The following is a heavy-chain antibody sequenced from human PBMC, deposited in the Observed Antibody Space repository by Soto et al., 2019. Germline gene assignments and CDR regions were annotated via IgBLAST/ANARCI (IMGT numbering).Heavy chain of an antibody. CDR2: INHSGST. V-gene: IGHV4-34*01. D-gene: IGHD2-15*01. CDR1: GGSFSGYY. Sequence: SETLSLTCAVYGGSFSGYYWSWIRQPPGKGLEWIGEINHSGSTNYNPSLKSRVTISVDTSKNQFSLKLSFVTAADTAVYYCARIVVVVAATQGWFDPWGQGTLVTVSS. CDR3: ARIVVVVAATQGWFDP. J-gene: IGHJ5*02.